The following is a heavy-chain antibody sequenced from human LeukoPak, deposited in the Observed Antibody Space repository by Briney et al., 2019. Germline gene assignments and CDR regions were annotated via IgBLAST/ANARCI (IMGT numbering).Heavy chain of an antibody. D-gene: IGHD3-10*01. V-gene: IGHV3-66*01. CDR2: IYSGGST. CDR1: GFTVSSNY. CDR3: ARVHLWFGGNWFDP. Sequence: GGSLRLSCAASGFTVSSNYVSWVRQAPGKGLEWVSVIYSGGSTYYADSVKGRFTISRDNSKNTLYLQMNSLRAEDTAVYYCARVHLWFGGNWFDPWGQGTLVTVSS. J-gene: IGHJ5*02.